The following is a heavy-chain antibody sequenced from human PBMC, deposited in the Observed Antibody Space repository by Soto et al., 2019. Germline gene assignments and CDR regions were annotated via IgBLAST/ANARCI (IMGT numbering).Heavy chain of an antibody. CDR1: GYTFTGYY. J-gene: IGHJ4*02. CDR2: INPNSGGT. D-gene: IGHD3-22*01. CDR3: ARYQCYDSSGYYYY. V-gene: IGHV1-2*02. Sequence: ASVKVSCKASGYTFTGYYMHWVRQAPGQGLEWMGWINPNSGGTNYAQKFQGRVTMTRDTSISTAYMELSRLRSDDTAVYYCARYQCYDSSGYYYYWGQGTLVTVSS.